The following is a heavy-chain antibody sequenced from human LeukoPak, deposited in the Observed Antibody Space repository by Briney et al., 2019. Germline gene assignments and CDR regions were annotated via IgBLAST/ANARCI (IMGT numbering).Heavy chain of an antibody. Sequence: ASVKVSCKASGYTFTGYYLHWVRQAPGQGLEWMGWINPNSGGTNYAQKFQGRVTMTRDTSISTAYMELSRLRSDDTAVYYCATPYCSGGSSYPAFDYWGQGTLVTVSS. CDR3: ATPYCSGGSSYPAFDY. CDR1: GYTFTGYY. J-gene: IGHJ4*02. CDR2: INPNSGGT. V-gene: IGHV1-2*02. D-gene: IGHD2-15*01.